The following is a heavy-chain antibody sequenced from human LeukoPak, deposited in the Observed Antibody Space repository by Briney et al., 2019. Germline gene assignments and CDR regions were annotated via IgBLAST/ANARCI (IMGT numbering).Heavy chain of an antibody. J-gene: IGHJ5*02. CDR1: GGSISSSSYY. D-gene: IGHD3-22*01. Sequence: TSETLSLTCTVSGGSISSSSYYWGWIRQPPGKGLEWIGRIYYSGSTYYNPSLKRRVTMSVDTSKNQFSLKLSSVTAADTAVYYCARDNQYYYDSSGYYYNWFDPWGQGTLVTVSS. CDR3: ARDNQYYYDSSGYYYNWFDP. V-gene: IGHV4-39*07. CDR2: IYYSGST.